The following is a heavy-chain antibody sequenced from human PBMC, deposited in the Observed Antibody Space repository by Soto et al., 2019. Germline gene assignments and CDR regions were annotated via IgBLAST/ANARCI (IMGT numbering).Heavy chain of an antibody. CDR3: AKKLAALDY. CDR2: ISYDGSNK. V-gene: IGHV3-30*18. J-gene: IGHJ4*02. CDR1: GFTFSSYG. Sequence: PGGSLRLSCAASGFTFSSYGMHWVRQAPGKGLEWVAVISYDGSNKYYADSVKGRFTISRDNSKNTLYLQMNSLRAEDTAVYYCAKKLAALDYWGQGTLVTVSS. D-gene: IGHD6-13*01.